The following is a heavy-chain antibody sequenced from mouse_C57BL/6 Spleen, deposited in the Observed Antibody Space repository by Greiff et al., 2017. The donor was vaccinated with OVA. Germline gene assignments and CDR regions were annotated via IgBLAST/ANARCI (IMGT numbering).Heavy chain of an antibody. V-gene: IGHV1-64*01. CDR1: GYTFTSYW. D-gene: IGHD2-4*01. CDR2: IHPNSGST. J-gene: IGHJ2*01. Sequence: QVQLQQPGAELVKPGASVPLSCKASGYTFTSYWMHWVKQRPGPGLEWIGMIHPNSGSTNYNEKFKSKATLTVDKSSSTAYMQLSSLTSEDSAVYYCARRDDYDDYWGQGTTLTVSS. CDR3: ARRDDYDDY.